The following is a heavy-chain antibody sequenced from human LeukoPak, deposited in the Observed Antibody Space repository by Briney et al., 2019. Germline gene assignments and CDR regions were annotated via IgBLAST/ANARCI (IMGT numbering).Heavy chain of an antibody. J-gene: IGHJ4*02. CDR1: GFSISSGGYY. CDR2: IYYSWST. CDR3: ASDNGSGWFKTFDY. Sequence: SETLTLTCTVSGFSISSGGYYWSWIRQPPGKGLEWTGYIYYSWSTYYNPYLHSRLTISVDTSKNQFSLKLSSVTAADTAVYYCASDNGSGWFKTFDYWGQGTLVTVSS. D-gene: IGHD6-19*01. V-gene: IGHV4-30-4*01.